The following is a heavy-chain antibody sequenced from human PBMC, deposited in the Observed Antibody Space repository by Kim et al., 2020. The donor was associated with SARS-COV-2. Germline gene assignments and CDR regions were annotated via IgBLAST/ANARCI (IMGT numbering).Heavy chain of an antibody. Sequence: YNPSLKSRLTISVDTSRNQFSLHLRSVTAADTAVYYCARDLEAVVRGVMGHWGQGTLVTVSS. D-gene: IGHD3-10*01. V-gene: IGHV4-31*02. J-gene: IGHJ4*02. CDR3: ARDLEAVVRGVMGH.